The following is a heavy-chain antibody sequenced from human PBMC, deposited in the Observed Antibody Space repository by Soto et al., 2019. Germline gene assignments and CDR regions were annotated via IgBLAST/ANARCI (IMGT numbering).Heavy chain of an antibody. CDR2: IYYTGTT. V-gene: IGHV4-59*01. CDR3: AGGGHRYSNPGSGVGGFDF. J-gene: IGHJ4*02. Sequence: LSLTCTVSGVSISSSYWSWIRQSPGTGLEWIGYIYYTGTTNYNPSLNRRVTISLDTAKNQFSLNVNSLTTAHTAVYFCAGGGHRYSNPGSGVGGFDFWGQGTLVTVSS. CDR1: GVSISSSY. D-gene: IGHD5-12*01.